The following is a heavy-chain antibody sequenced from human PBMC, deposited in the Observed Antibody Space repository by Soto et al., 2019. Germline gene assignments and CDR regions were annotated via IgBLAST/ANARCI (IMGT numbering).Heavy chain of an antibody. CDR2: MFHTGST. V-gene: IGHV4-4*02. J-gene: IGHJ3*02. CDR3: VRAPHTSGYIDT. Sequence: SETLSLTCAVSGDSISSSNWWSLVLQPPGKDLEWIGEMFHTGSTNYNPSLKSRVSISVDKSTNEFSLRLNSVTAADTAVYYCVRAPHTSGYIDTWGQGKMLTVSS. CDR1: GDSISSSNW. D-gene: IGHD3-22*01.